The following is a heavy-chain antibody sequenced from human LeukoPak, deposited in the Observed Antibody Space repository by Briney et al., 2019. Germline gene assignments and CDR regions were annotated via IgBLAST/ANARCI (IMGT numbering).Heavy chain of an antibody. CDR1: GYTFTGYY. Sequence: ASVKVSCRASGYTFTGYYMHWVRQAPGQGLEWMGWINPNSGGTNYAQKFQGRVTMTRDTSISTAYMELSRLRSDDTAVYYCARELNYDSSGYYFDYWGQGTLVTVSS. CDR3: ARELNYDSSGYYFDY. J-gene: IGHJ4*02. D-gene: IGHD3-22*01. CDR2: INPNSGGT. V-gene: IGHV1-2*02.